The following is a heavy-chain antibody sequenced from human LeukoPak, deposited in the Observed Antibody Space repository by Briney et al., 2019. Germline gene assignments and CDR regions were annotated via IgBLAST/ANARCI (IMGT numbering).Heavy chain of an antibody. CDR1: GFTFDDYA. Sequence: PGRSLRLSCAASGFTFDDYAMHWVRQAPGKGLEWVSGISWNSGSIGYADSVKGRFTISRDNAKNSLYLQMNSLRAEDTALYYCAKDGGVYNYDFWSGYYPIYYFDYWGQGTLSPSPQ. CDR3: AKDGGVYNYDFWSGYYPIYYFDY. J-gene: IGHJ4*02. CDR2: ISWNSGSI. D-gene: IGHD3-3*01. V-gene: IGHV3-9*01.